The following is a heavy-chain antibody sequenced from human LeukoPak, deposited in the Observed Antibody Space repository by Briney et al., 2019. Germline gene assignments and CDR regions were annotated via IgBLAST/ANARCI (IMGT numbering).Heavy chain of an antibody. CDR3: ARLSEMLRGPEAIYYFEH. CDR1: GFTFSSYS. J-gene: IGHJ4*02. V-gene: IGHV3-48*01. CDR2: ISSSSSTI. Sequence: GGSLRLSCAASGFTFSSYSMNWVRQAPGKGLEWVSYISSSSSTIYYADSVKGRFTISRDNAKNSLYLQMNSLRAEDTAVYYCARLSEMLRGPEAIYYFEHWGQGTLVTVSS. D-gene: IGHD3-10*01.